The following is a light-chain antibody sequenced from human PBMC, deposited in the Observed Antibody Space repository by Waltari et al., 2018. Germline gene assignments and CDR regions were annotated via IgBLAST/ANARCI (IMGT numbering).Light chain of an antibody. V-gene: IGKV3-15*01. CDR3: QQYNNWPPYT. CDR2: DAS. J-gene: IGKJ2*01. CDR1: QSVSSN. Sequence: ETVMTQSPATVSVSPGERAALSCRASQSVSSNVAWYQQKPGQAPRLLIYDASTRATGIPVRFSGSGSRTDFTLTISSLQSEDFAIYYCQQYNNWPPYTFGQGTKLEI.